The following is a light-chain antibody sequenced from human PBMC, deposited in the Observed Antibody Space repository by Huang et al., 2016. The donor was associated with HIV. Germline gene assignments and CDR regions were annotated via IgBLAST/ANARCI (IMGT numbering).Light chain of an antibody. CDR1: QSVAKH. J-gene: IGKJ1*01. Sequence: EIVMTQSPATLSVSPWERATLPCRASQSVAKHFAWYQQNPGQAPRLLIYGASTRAAGIPARFSGSGSGTEFTLTISSRQSEDFAVYYCHHYSNWPPTWTFGQGTKVEIK. CDR3: HHYSNWPPTWT. V-gene: IGKV3-15*01. CDR2: GAS.